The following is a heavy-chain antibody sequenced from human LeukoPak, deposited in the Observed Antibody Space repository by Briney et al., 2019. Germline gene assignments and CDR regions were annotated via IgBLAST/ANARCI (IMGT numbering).Heavy chain of an antibody. CDR1: GGSLSSNY. CDR3: AGGNGWYFY. Sequence: SETLSLTCTVSGGSLSSNYWSWIRQPPGKGLEWIGYIYYNGSTNYNPALKSRVTISVDTSKNQYSLKLSSVTAADTAVYYCAGGNGWYFYWGQERLVTVAS. CDR2: IYYNGST. V-gene: IGHV4-59*01. J-gene: IGHJ4*02. D-gene: IGHD6-19*01.